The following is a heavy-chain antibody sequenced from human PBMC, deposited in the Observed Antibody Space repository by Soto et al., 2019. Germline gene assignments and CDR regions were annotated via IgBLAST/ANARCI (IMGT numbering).Heavy chain of an antibody. V-gene: IGHV1-69*01. D-gene: IGHD3-10*01. J-gene: IGHJ6*02. Sequence: QVQLVQSGAEVKKPGSSVKVSCKASGGTFSSYAISWVRQAPGQGLEWMGGIIPIFGTANYAQKFQGRVTITADESTSTAYMELSSLRSEDTAVYYCARSTMVRGVILGYGMDVWGQGTTVTVSS. CDR2: IIPIFGTA. CDR3: ARSTMVRGVILGYGMDV. CDR1: GGTFSSYA.